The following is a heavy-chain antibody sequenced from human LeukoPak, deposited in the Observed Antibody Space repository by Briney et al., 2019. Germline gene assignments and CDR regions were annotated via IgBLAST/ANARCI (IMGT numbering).Heavy chain of an antibody. CDR1: GFTVSSNS. D-gene: IGHD4/OR15-4a*01. J-gene: IGHJ4*02. CDR2: IYSGTI. CDR3: ARRAGAYSHPYDY. V-gene: IGHV3-53*01. Sequence: GGSLRLSCAASGFTVSSNSMSWVRQAPGKGLEWVSFIYSGTIHYSDSVKGRFTISRDNSKNTLYLQMNSLRAEDTAVYYCARRAGAYSHPYDYWGQGTLVTVSS.